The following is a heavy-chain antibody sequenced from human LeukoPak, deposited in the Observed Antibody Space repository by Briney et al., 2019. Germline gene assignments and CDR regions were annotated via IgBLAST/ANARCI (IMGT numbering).Heavy chain of an antibody. Sequence: SETLSLTCTVSGGSISSSSYYWGWLRQPPGKGLEWLGRIYYSGSTYYNPSLKSRVHISVDTSKNQFSLKLSPVTAADTAVYYCARRPSEYCRGGTCYHFDYWGQGTLVTAPS. D-gene: IGHD2-15*01. J-gene: IGHJ4*02. CDR3: ARRPSEYCRGGTCYHFDY. CDR2: IYYSGST. CDR1: GGSISSSSYY. V-gene: IGHV4-39*01.